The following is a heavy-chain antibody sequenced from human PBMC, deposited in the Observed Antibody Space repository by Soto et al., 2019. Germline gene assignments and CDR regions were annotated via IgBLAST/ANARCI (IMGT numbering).Heavy chain of an antibody. D-gene: IGHD3-10*01. Sequence: GGSLRLSCAASGFTVSSNYMSWVRQAPGKGLEWVSAISSNGGSTYYANSVKGRFTISRDNSKNTLYLQMSSLRDEDTAVYYCYGSGSPPYWGQGTLVTVSS. CDR1: GFTVSSNY. V-gene: IGHV3-64*01. CDR2: ISSNGGST. CDR3: YGSGSPPY. J-gene: IGHJ4*02.